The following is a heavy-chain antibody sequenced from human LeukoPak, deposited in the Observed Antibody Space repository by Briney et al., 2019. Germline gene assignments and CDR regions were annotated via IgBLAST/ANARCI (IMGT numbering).Heavy chain of an antibody. CDR2: ISYDGSNK. J-gene: IGHJ4*02. V-gene: IGHV3-30*04. CDR1: GFTFSSYA. CDR3: AKDSYYDILTYLPPLFDY. D-gene: IGHD3-9*01. Sequence: GGSLRLSCAASGFTFSSYAMHWVRQAPGKGLEWVAVISYDGSNKYYADSVKGRFTISRDNSKNTLYLQMNSLRAEDTAVYYCAKDSYYDILTYLPPLFDYWGQGTLVTVSS.